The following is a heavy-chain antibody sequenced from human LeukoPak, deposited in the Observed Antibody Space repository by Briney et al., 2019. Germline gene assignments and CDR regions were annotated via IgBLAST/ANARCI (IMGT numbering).Heavy chain of an antibody. CDR3: ARGGLIYGNYFDY. D-gene: IGHD2-8*01. CDR2: IYYSGST. CDR1: GGSISSYY. J-gene: IGHJ4*02. V-gene: IGHV4-59*01. Sequence: SETLSLTCTVSGGSISSYYWSWIRQPPGKGLEWIGYIYYSGSTNYNPSLKSRVTISVDTSKNQFSLKLSPVTAADTAVYYCARGGLIYGNYFDYWGQGTLVTVSS.